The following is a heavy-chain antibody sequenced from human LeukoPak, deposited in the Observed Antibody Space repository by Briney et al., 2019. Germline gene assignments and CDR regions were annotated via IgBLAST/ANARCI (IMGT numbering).Heavy chain of an antibody. CDR1: GFTFSSYG. CDR2: ISYDGSNK. CDR3: AKEGGSYYGFDY. D-gene: IGHD1-26*01. V-gene: IGHV3-30*18. Sequence: WGSLRLSCAASGFTFSSYGMHWVRQAPGKGLEWVAVISYDGSNKYYADSVKGRFTISRDNSKNTLYLQMNSLRAEDTAVYYCAKEGGSYYGFDYWDQGTLVTVSS. J-gene: IGHJ4*02.